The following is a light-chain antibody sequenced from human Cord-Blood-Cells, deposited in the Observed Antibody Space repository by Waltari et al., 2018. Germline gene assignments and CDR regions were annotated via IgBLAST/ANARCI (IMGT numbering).Light chain of an antibody. J-gene: IGKJ1*01. Sequence: DIVMTQSPGSLAVSLGERATIHCTSSQSVLYSSNNKNYLAWYQQKPGQPPKLLIYWASTRESGVPDRFSGSGSGTDFTLTISSLQAEDVAVYYCQQYYSTPPTFGQGTKVEIK. CDR3: QQYYSTPPT. V-gene: IGKV4-1*01. CDR1: QSVLYSSNNKNY. CDR2: WAS.